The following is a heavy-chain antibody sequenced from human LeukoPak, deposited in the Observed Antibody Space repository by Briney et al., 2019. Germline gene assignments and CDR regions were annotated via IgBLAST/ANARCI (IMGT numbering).Heavy chain of an antibody. V-gene: IGHV4-59*12. CDR3: ARFPLGYCSGGSCYYYYYGMDV. CDR2: IFYSGGT. CDR1: GGSLSSYY. D-gene: IGHD2-15*01. J-gene: IGHJ6*02. Sequence: PSETLSLTPTVPGGSLSSYYWRWIRQPPGKGLEWIGYIFYSGGTNYNPSLKSRVTISVDTSKNQFSLKLSSATAADTAVYYCARFPLGYCSGGSCYYYYYGMDVWGQGTTVTVSS.